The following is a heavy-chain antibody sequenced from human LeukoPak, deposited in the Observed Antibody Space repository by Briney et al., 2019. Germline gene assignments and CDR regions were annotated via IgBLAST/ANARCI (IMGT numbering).Heavy chain of an antibody. CDR1: GFTFSSYG. J-gene: IGHJ5*02. V-gene: IGHV3-30-3*01. D-gene: IGHD1-26*01. CDR2: ISYDGSNK. Sequence: PGRSLRLSCAASGFTFSSYGMHWVRQAPGKGLEWVAVISYDGSNKYYADSVKGRLTISRDNSKNTLYLQMTSLRPEDTAVYYCTRGLGAIRGGWFDPWGQGTLVTVSS. CDR3: TRGLGAIRGGWFDP.